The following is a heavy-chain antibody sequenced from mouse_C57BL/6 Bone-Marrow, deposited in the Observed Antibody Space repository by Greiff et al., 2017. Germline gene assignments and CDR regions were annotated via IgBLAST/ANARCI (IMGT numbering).Heavy chain of an antibody. Sequence: VQLQQPGAELVKPGASVKLSCKASGYTFTNYWMHWVKQRPGQGLEWIGMMHPNGGSPDYNEKFKSEATLSVDKSSRTAYMELSSLTSEDSAVYYCARSYYYADDTLDYWGQGTSVTVSS. D-gene: IGHD2-4*01. CDR3: ARSYYYADDTLDY. J-gene: IGHJ4*01. V-gene: IGHV1-64*01. CDR1: GYTFTNYW. CDR2: MHPNGGSP.